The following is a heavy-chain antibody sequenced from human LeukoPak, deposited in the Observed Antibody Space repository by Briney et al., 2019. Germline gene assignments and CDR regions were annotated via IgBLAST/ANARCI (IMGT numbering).Heavy chain of an antibody. CDR3: ARGLVVARHDAFDI. V-gene: IGHV4-34*01. Sequence: PSETLSLTCAVYGGSFSGYYWSWIRQPPGKGLEWIGEINHSGSTNYNPSLKSRVTISVDTSKNQFSLKLSSVTAADTAMYYCARGLVVARHDAFDIWGQGTMVTVSS. J-gene: IGHJ3*02. CDR2: INHSGST. D-gene: IGHD2-21*01. CDR1: GGSFSGYY.